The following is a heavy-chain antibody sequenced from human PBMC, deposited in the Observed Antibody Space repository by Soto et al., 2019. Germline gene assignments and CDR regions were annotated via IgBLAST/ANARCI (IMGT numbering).Heavy chain of an antibody. J-gene: IGHJ4*02. CDR1: GFTFSSYS. Sequence: GGSLRLSCAASGFTFSSYSMNWVRQAPGKGLEWVAIISYDGNYKHHADSVKGRFTISRDNSKNTLYLQMNSLRAEDTAVYYCARTGLRYFDWLPSYYFDYWGQGTLVTVSS. V-gene: IGHV3-30*03. CDR3: ARTGLRYFDWLPSYYFDY. D-gene: IGHD3-9*01. CDR2: ISYDGNYK.